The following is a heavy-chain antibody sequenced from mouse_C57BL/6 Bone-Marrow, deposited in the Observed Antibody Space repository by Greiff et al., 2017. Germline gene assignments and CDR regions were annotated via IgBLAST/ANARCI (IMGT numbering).Heavy chain of an antibody. CDR2: IDPSDSYT. D-gene: IGHD1-1*01. CDR1: GYTFTSYW. Sequence: QVQLKQPGAELVMPGASVKLSCKASGYTFTSYWMHWVKQRPGQGLEWIGEIDPSDSYTNYNQKFKGKSTLTVDKSSSTADMQLSSLTSEDSAVYYCERGGGGSSLFAYWGQGTLVTVSA. CDR3: ERGGGGSSLFAY. J-gene: IGHJ3*01. V-gene: IGHV1-69*01.